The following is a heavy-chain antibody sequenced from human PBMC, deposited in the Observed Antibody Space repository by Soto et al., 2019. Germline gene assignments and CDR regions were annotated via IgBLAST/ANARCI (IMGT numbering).Heavy chain of an antibody. CDR2: INPKTAAT. CDR3: ARIKWGLDYYNGMDV. J-gene: IGHJ6*02. Sequence: QVQLVQSGAEVKKSGASVKVSCKASGYSVSDYFIQWVRQAPGQGLEWVAWINPKTAATNYAKKFQGRVSLTWDTSFSTAYMEVTRLRPDDMAVYYCARIKWGLDYYNGMDVWGQGTTVIVSS. V-gene: IGHV1-2*02. CDR1: GYSVSDYF. D-gene: IGHD1-26*01.